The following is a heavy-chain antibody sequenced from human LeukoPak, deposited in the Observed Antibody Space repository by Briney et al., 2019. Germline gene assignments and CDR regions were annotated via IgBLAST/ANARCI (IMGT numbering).Heavy chain of an antibody. CDR1: GYTFTSYD. CDR2: MNPNSGNT. CDR3: ARMRDSSYYYYYGMDV. J-gene: IGHJ6*02. V-gene: IGHV1-8*01. D-gene: IGHD2-15*01. Sequence: ASVTVSCKASGYTFTSYDINWVRRAPGQGLEWMGWMNPNSGNTGYAQKFQGRVTMTRNTSISTAYMELSSLRSEDTAVYYCARMRDSSYYYYYGMDVWGQGTTVTVSS.